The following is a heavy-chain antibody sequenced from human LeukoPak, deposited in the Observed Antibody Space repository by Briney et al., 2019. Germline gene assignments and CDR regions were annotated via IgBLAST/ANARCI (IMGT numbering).Heavy chain of an antibody. CDR2: INSDGSST. J-gene: IGHJ4*02. V-gene: IGHV3-74*01. CDR3: ARDRDGYVYFDY. CDR1: GSTFRTTW. D-gene: IGHD5-24*01. Sequence: GGPLRPSFEAPGSTFRTTWWHWARKVPGKGLWWFSRINSDGSSTSYADSVKGRFTISRDNAKNTLYLQMNSLRAEDTAVYYCARDRDGYVYFDYWGQGTLVTVSS.